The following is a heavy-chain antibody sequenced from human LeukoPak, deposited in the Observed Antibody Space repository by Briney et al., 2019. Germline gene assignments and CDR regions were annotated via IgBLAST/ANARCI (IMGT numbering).Heavy chain of an antibody. CDR3: AKTRPLDSSSWSHGDY. J-gene: IGHJ4*02. CDR2: INQDGSEK. CDR1: GITFSRFW. Sequence: GGSLRLSCAASGITFSRFWMSWVRQAPGKGLQWVANINQDGSEKHYVDSVKGRFTISRDNAENSLYLQMNSLRAEDTAVYYCAKTRPLDSSSWSHGDYWGQGTLVTVSS. V-gene: IGHV3-7*03. D-gene: IGHD6-13*01.